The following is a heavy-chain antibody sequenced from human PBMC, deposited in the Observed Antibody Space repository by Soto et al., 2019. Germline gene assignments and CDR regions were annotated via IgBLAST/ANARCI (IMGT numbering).Heavy chain of an antibody. Sequence: GGSLRLSCAASGFTFSSYAMSRVRQAPGKGLEWVSAISGSGGSTYYADSVKGRFTISRDNSKNTLYLQMNSLRAEDTAVYYCAKDRWGSHAFDIWGQGTMVTVSS. J-gene: IGHJ3*02. D-gene: IGHD2-21*01. CDR3: AKDRWGSHAFDI. CDR1: GFTFSSYA. V-gene: IGHV3-23*01. CDR2: ISGSGGST.